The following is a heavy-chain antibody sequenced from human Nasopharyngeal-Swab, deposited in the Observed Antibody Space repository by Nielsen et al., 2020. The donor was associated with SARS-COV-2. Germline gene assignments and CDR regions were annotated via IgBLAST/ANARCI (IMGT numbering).Heavy chain of an antibody. J-gene: IGHJ4*02. CDR1: GDAVSNNTTG. D-gene: IGHD6-6*01. Sequence: SETLSLTCAVSGDAVSNNTTGWNWIRLPPSRGLEWLGRTSYRSRWFTDYAPSVESRITINPDTSKNQLSLLVNSVTPEDTAVYYCARHISSSRAYFDSWGQGTLVTVSS. V-gene: IGHV6-1*01. CDR2: TSYRSRWFT. CDR3: ARHISSSRAYFDS.